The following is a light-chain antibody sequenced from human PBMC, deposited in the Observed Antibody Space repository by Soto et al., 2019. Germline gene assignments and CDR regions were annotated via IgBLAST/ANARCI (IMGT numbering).Light chain of an antibody. CDR1: QSVSSD. CDR2: GAS. CDR3: QQRSNWPWT. Sequence: EIVMTQSPATLSVSPGDRVTLSCRASQSVSSDLAWYQQRPGQAPRLLIYGASTRATGIPARFSGTGSGTEFTLTISSLQSEDFATYYCQQRSNWPWTFGQGTKV. V-gene: IGKV3-15*01. J-gene: IGKJ1*01.